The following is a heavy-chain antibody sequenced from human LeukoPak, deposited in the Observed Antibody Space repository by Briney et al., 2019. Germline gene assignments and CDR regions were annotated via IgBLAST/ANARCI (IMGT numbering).Heavy chain of an antibody. D-gene: IGHD1-26*01. Sequence: ASVKVSCKASGYTFTGYYMHWVRQAPGQGLEWMGWTNPNSGGTNYAQKFQGRVTMTRDTSISTAYMELSRLRSDDTAVYYCAFSSYYLQGNYYYMDVWGKGTTVTVSS. J-gene: IGHJ6*03. CDR2: TNPNSGGT. V-gene: IGHV1-2*02. CDR1: GYTFTGYY. CDR3: AFSSYYLQGNYYYMDV.